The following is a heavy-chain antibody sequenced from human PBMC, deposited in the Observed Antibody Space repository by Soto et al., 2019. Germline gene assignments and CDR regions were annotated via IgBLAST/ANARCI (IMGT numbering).Heavy chain of an antibody. J-gene: IGHJ4*02. CDR3: ASGIGTPALDY. Sequence: GGSLRLSCAASGFTFSSYAMHWVRQAPGKGLEWEAVISYDGSNKYYADSVKGRFTISRDNSKNTLYLQMNSLRAEDTAVYYCASGIGTPALDYWGQGTLVTVSS. V-gene: IGHV3-30-3*01. CDR2: ISYDGSNK. CDR1: GFTFSSYA. D-gene: IGHD1-1*01.